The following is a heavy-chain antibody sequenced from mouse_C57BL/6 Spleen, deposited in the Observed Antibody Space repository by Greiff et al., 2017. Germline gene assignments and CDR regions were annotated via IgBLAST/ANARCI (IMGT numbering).Heavy chain of an antibody. CDR3: ARHYDYGDYYAMDY. Sequence: EVKLQESGPGLVKPSQSLSLTCSVTGYSITSGYYWNWIRQFPGNKLEWMGYISYDGSNNYNPSLKNRISITRYTSKNQFFLKLNSVTTEDTATYYCARHYDYGDYYAMDYWGQGTSVTVSS. V-gene: IGHV3-6*01. J-gene: IGHJ4*01. D-gene: IGHD2-4*01. CDR2: ISYDGSN. CDR1: GYSITSGYY.